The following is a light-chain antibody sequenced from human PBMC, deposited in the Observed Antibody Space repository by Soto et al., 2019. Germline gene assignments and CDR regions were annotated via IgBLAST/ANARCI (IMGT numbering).Light chain of an antibody. Sequence: EIVLTQSPGTLSLCQGERATLSCRASQSVSSSYLAWYQQKPGQAPRLLIYGASSRATGIPDRFSGSGSGTDFTLTISRLEPEDFAVYYCHQRQSWPRTFGQGTKVDNK. CDR2: GAS. J-gene: IGKJ1*01. CDR3: HQRQSWPRT. V-gene: IGKV3-20*01. CDR1: QSVSSSY.